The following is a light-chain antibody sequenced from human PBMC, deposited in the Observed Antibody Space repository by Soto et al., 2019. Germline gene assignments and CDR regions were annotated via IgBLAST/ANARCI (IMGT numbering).Light chain of an antibody. CDR1: SSSIGAGYD. Sequence: QAVVTQPPSVSGAPGQRVTISCTGSSSSIGAGYDVHWYQQLPGTAPKLLIYGNSNRPSGVPDRFSGSKSGTSASLAITGLQAEDEADYYCQSYDSSLSGPVVFGGGTKLTVL. CDR2: GNS. J-gene: IGLJ2*01. CDR3: QSYDSSLSGPVV. V-gene: IGLV1-40*01.